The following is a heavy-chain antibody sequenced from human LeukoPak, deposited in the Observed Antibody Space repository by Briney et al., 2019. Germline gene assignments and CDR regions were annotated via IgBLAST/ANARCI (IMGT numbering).Heavy chain of an antibody. D-gene: IGHD3-22*01. CDR3: ATSLYDRREYDAFDS. J-gene: IGHJ3*02. Sequence: PSETLSLTRTVSGGSISNYYWSWIRQPPGNTLEWIGYIYYSGSTNYNPSLKSRATISVDTSRNQFSLNLNSVTAADTAVYYCATSLYDRREYDAFDSWGQGTMVTVS. CDR1: GGSISNYY. CDR2: IYYSGST. V-gene: IGHV4-59*01.